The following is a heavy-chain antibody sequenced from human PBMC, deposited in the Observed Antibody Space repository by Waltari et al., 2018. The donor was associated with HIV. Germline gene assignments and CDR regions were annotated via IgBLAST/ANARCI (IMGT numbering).Heavy chain of an antibody. Sequence: EVQLMESAGRLARPGGFPRLTSVRLGFSSSSPTLTWFLQAPGKGLGWVSYICSSSKYIYNGDSGQGRFTISRDNSNNSLYLQMDRLKAEDTAVYYCARERGSCRGGACEYFGMDVWGQGTTVTVSS. CDR3: ARERGSCRGGACEYFGMDV. CDR1: GFSSSSPT. J-gene: IGHJ6*02. D-gene: IGHD2-15*01. V-gene: IGHV3-21*02. CDR2: ICSSSKYI.